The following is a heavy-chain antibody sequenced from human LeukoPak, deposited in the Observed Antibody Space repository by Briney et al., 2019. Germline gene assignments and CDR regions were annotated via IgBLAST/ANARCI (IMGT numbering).Heavy chain of an antibody. Sequence: TSVNVAFKASGYSFTIYGISWVRQAPGQGLEWVGWIIAYNGNTNYPQKLQGRVTITTDRSTSTAYMELRSLRSEDTTVYYCERGGGSGSYYPFHDYYYYGMDVWGQGTTVTVSS. J-gene: IGHJ6*02. CDR2: IIAYNGNT. V-gene: IGHV1-18*01. CDR3: ERGGGSGSYYPFHDYYYYGMDV. CDR1: GYSFTIYG. D-gene: IGHD3-10*01.